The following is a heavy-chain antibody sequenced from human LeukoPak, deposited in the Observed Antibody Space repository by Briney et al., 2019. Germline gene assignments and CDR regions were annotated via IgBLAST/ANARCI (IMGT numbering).Heavy chain of an antibody. J-gene: IGHJ4*02. CDR3: AKDLYSSGWYSGFDY. CDR2: ISGSGGST. CDR1: GFTFSSYA. D-gene: IGHD6-19*01. V-gene: IGHV3-23*01. Sequence: GGSLRLSCAASGFTFSSYAMGWVRQAPGKGLEWVSAISGSGGSTYYADSVKGRFTISRDNSKNTLYLQMNSLRAEDTAVYYCAKDLYSSGWYSGFDYWGQGTLVTVSS.